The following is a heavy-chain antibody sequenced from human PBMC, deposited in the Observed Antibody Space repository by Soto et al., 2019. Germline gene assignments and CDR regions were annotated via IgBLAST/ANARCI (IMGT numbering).Heavy chain of an antibody. D-gene: IGHD3-16*01. CDR1: GFTFRSYV. V-gene: IGHV3-33*05. J-gene: IGHJ4*02. Sequence: QVQLVESGGGVVQPGTSLRLSCVGSGFTFRSYVIHWVRQAPGKGLEWVALTSYDGSNNFYGDSVKGRFTISRDNSRNTVELQMDSRRLEDTALYYCARWGTAGGLDVWGQGNLVSVSS. CDR3: ARWGTAGGLDV. CDR2: TSYDGSNN.